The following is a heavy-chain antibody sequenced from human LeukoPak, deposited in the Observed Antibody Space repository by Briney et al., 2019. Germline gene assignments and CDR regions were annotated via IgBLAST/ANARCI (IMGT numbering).Heavy chain of an antibody. D-gene: IGHD3-22*01. J-gene: IGHJ4*02. Sequence: PSETLSLTCTVSGGSISGYYWSWIRQPPGKGLEWIGYIYYSGSTNYNPSLKSRVTISVDTSKNQFSLKLSSVTAADTAVYYCAREFRANYYDSSGYFDYWGQGTLVTVSS. CDR1: GGSISGYY. V-gene: IGHV4-59*01. CDR2: IYYSGST. CDR3: AREFRANYYDSSGYFDY.